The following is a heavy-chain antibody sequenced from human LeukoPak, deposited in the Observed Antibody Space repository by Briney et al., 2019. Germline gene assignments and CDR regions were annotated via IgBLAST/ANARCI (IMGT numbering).Heavy chain of an antibody. J-gene: IGHJ6*02. D-gene: IGHD5-24*01. Sequence: PGGSLRLSCAASGFTFSSYSMNWVRQAPGKGLEWVSYISSSSRTTYYADPVKGRFTIPRDNANNSMYLHMSRLRDEETAVYYCARDSGYWLATTTYDYYYGMDVWGQGTPVTVSS. CDR2: ISSSSRTT. CDR1: GFTFSSYS. CDR3: ARDSGYWLATTTYDYYYGMDV. V-gene: IGHV3-48*02.